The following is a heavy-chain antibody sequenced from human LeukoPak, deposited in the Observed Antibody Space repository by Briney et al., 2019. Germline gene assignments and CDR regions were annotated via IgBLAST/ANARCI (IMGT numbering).Heavy chain of an antibody. CDR2: INPDDKSA. V-gene: IGHV3-74*01. CDR3: ARDAINSYYDYVWGSYRPYYFDY. Sequence: GGSLRLSCAASGFTFSKYWLHWLRQAPGKGLVWVSRINPDDKSASYADSVKGRFTIARDDARKTLYLQMNSLRAEDTAVYYCARDAINSYYDYVWGSYRPYYFDYWGQGTLVTVSS. J-gene: IGHJ4*02. D-gene: IGHD3-16*02. CDR1: GFTFSKYW.